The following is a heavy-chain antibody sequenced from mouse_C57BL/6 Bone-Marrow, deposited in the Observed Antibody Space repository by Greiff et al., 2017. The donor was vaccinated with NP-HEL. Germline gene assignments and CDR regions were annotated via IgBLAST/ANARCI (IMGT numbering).Heavy chain of an antibody. V-gene: IGHV3-6*01. CDR1: GYSITSGYY. CDR2: ISYAGSN. Sequence: EVKLQESGPGLVKPSQSLSLTCSVTGYSITSGYYWNLIRQFPGNKLEWMGYISYAGSNNSNPSLKNRISITRDTSKNQFFLKLNSVTTEDTATYYCARDCYGVYFDYWGQGTTLTVSS. CDR3: ARDCYGVYFDY. D-gene: IGHD1-1*02. J-gene: IGHJ2*01.